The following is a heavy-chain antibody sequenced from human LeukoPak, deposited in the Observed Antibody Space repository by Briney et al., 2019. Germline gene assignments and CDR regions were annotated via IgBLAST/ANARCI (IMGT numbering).Heavy chain of an antibody. D-gene: IGHD4-11*01. CDR2: ISDDGGRK. Sequence: GRSLRLSCAASGFTFSGYPMHWARQAPGKGLDWVAIISDDGGRKFYADSVKGRFTISRDNSKNTLYLQMSSLRAEDTAVYYCARGIYSNGNMNDYWGQGTLVTVSS. CDR3: ARGIYSNGNMNDY. V-gene: IGHV3-30*04. CDR1: GFTFSGYP. J-gene: IGHJ4*02.